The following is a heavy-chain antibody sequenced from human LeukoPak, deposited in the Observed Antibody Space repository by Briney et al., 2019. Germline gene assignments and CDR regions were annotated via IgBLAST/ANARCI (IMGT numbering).Heavy chain of an antibody. V-gene: IGHV3-33*01. CDR1: GFTFSDYG. D-gene: IGHD6-19*01. CDR3: ARTRYNSGGGDY. J-gene: IGHJ4*02. Sequence: GGSLRLSCAASGFTFSDYGMHWVRQAPGKGLEWVAVIWYDGTNKYYADSVEGRFTISRDNSKNTLYLQMNGLRAEDTAVYYCARTRYNSGGGDYWGQGTRVTVSP. CDR2: IWYDGTNK.